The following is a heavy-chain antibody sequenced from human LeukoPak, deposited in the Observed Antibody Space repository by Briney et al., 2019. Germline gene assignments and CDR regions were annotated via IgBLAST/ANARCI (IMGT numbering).Heavy chain of an antibody. D-gene: IGHD5-18*01. CDR2: INPNSVGT. CDR3: ASGYSYEFDP. V-gene: IGHV1-2*02. Sequence: ASVKVSCKASGYTFTGYYMHWVRQAPGQGIELVGWINPNSVGTNYAQKFQRRVTMTRTTSISTAYMQLSRLRSDDTAVYYCASGYSYEFDPWGQGTLVTVSS. J-gene: IGHJ5*02. CDR1: GYTFTGYY.